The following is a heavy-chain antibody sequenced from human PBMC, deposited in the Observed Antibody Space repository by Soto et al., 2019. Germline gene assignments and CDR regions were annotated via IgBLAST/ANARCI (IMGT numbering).Heavy chain of an antibody. V-gene: IGHV1-69*13. CDR1: GGTFSSYA. Sequence: ASVKVSCKASGGTFSSYAISWVRQAPGQGLEWMGGIIPIFGTANYAQKFQGRVTITADESTSTAYMGLSSLRSEDTAVYYCARAPPSIDAFDIWGQGTMVTVS. CDR3: ARAPPSIDAFDI. CDR2: IIPIFGTA. J-gene: IGHJ3*02.